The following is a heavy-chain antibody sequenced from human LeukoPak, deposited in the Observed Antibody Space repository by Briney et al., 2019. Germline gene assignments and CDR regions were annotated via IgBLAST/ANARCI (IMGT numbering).Heavy chain of an antibody. CDR2: INPNSGGT. D-gene: IGHD3-22*01. CDR1: GYTFTGYY. J-gene: IGHJ3*02. CDR3: ARGNTMIGDDAFDI. Sequence: ASVKVSCKASGYTFTGYYINWVRQAPGQGREWMGWINPNSGGTNYAQKFQGRVTMTRDTSISTDYMELSRRRSDDTAVYYCARGNTMIGDDAFDIWGQGTMVTVSS. V-gene: IGHV1-2*02.